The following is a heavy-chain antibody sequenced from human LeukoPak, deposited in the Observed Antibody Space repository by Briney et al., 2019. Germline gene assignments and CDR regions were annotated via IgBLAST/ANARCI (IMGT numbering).Heavy chain of an antibody. V-gene: IGHV3-53*01. CDR2: IYSGGST. Sequence: GGSLRLSCAASGFTVSSKYMSWVRQAPGKGLEWVSVIYSGGSTYYADSVKGRFTISRDNSKNTLYLQMNSLRAEDTAVYYCAKDAMAGTGTFDYWGQGTLVTVSS. CDR1: GFTVSSKY. D-gene: IGHD6-19*01. CDR3: AKDAMAGTGTFDY. J-gene: IGHJ4*02.